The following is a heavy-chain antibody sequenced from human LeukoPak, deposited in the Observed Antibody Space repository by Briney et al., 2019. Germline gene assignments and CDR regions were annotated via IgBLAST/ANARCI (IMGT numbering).Heavy chain of an antibody. J-gene: IGHJ4*02. CDR1: GGSISSSSYY. CDR3: ASVTGGFDY. V-gene: IGHV4-39*01. D-gene: IGHD3-10*01. CDR2: IYYSGST. Sequence: SETLSFTCTVSGGSISSSSYYWGWIRQPPGKGLEWIGSIYYSGSTYYNPSLKSRVTISVDTSKNQFSLKLSSVTAADTAVYYCASVTGGFDYWGQGTLVTVSS.